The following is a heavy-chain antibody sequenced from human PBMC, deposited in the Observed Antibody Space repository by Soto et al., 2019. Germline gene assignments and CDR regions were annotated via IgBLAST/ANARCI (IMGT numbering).Heavy chain of an antibody. Sequence: ASVKGSCKVSGYTLTELSMHWVRQAPGKGLEWMGGFDPEDGETIYAQKFQGRVTMTEDTSTDTAYMELSSLRSEDTAVYYCATGDYGSGSYATYYGMDVWGQ. CDR1: GYTLTELS. V-gene: IGHV1-24*01. CDR3: ATGDYGSGSYATYYGMDV. J-gene: IGHJ6*02. CDR2: FDPEDGET. D-gene: IGHD3-10*01.